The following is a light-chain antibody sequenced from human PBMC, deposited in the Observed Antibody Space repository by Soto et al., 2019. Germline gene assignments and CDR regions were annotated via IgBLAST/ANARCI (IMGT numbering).Light chain of an antibody. CDR1: QSVSSY. V-gene: IGKV3-11*01. CDR3: QQYNNWPQT. CDR2: DAS. Sequence: EIVLTQSPATLSLSPGERATLSCRASQSVSSYLAWYQQKPGQAPRLLIYDASNRATGIPARFSGSGSGTDFTLTISGLQSEDFAVYYCQQYNNWPQTFGQGTKVDNK. J-gene: IGKJ1*01.